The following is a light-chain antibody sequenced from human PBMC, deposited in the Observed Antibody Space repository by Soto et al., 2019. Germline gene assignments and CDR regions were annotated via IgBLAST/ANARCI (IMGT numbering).Light chain of an antibody. V-gene: IGKV3-20*01. CDR3: QQYGSSPYT. Sequence: EIVLTQSPGTLSLSPGERATLSCRASQSVTSSYLAWYQQQPGQAPRLLIYGASSRVTDIPDRFSGSGSGTDFTLTISRLEPEDFAVYYCQQYGSSPYTFGQGTKLEIK. CDR2: GAS. J-gene: IGKJ2*01. CDR1: QSVTSSY.